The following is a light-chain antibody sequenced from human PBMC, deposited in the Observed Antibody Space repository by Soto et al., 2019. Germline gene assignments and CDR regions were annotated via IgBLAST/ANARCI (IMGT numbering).Light chain of an antibody. CDR3: SSYTSSSTWV. Sequence: QSALTQPPSASGSPGQSVTISCTGTSSDVGGYNYVSWYQQHPGKAPKLMIYGVTKRPSGVPDRFSGSKSGNTASLTISGLQAEDEADYYCSSYTSSSTWVFGGGTQLTVL. J-gene: IGLJ3*02. CDR1: SSDVGGYNY. V-gene: IGLV2-8*01. CDR2: GVT.